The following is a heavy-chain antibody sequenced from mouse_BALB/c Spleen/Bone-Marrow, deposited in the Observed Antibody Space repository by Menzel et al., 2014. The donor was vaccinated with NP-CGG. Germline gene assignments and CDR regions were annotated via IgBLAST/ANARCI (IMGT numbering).Heavy chain of an antibody. CDR3: ARYYRYDYFDY. J-gene: IGHJ2*01. Sequence: VQLVESGAELAEPGASVKMSCKASGYTFTSYWMHWVKQRPGQGLEWIGYINPSTTYSAYNQKFKDKATLTADKSSSTAYMQLSSLTSEDSAVYYCARYYRYDYFDYWGQGTTLTVSS. CDR2: INPSTTYS. V-gene: IGHV1-7*01. CDR1: GYTFTSYW. D-gene: IGHD2-14*01.